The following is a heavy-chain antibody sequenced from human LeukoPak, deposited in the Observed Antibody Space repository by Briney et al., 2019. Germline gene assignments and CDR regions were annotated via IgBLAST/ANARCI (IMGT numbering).Heavy chain of an antibody. CDR2: ISYDGSNK. Sequence: PGRSLRLSCAASGFTFSSYVMHWVRQAPGKGLEWVAVISYDGSNKYYADSVKGRFTISRDNSKNTLYLQMNSLRAEDTAVYYCARDLSGDYRLFLFDYWGQGTLVTVSS. D-gene: IGHD4-17*01. J-gene: IGHJ4*02. CDR3: ARDLSGDYRLFLFDY. V-gene: IGHV3-30-3*01. CDR1: GFTFSSYV.